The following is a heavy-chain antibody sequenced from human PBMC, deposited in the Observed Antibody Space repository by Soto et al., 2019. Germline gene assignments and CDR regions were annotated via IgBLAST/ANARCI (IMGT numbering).Heavy chain of an antibody. CDR2: IYYSGST. CDR1: GGSISSYY. J-gene: IGHJ6*03. Sequence: SETLSLTCTVSGGSISSYYWSWIRQPPGKGLEWIGYIYYSGSTNYNPSLKSRVTISVDTSKNQFSLKLSSVTAADTAVYYCARVDIVVVPAAIFHMDVWGKGTTVTVSS. D-gene: IGHD2-2*03. CDR3: ARVDIVVVPAAIFHMDV. V-gene: IGHV4-59*01.